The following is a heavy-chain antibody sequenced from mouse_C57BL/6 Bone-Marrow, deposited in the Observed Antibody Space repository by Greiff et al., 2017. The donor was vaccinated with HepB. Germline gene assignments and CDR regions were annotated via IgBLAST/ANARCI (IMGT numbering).Heavy chain of an antibody. V-gene: IGHV1-55*01. Sequence: QVQLQQPGAELVKPGASVKMSCKASGYTFTSYWITWVKQRPGQGLEWIGDIYPGSGSTNYNEKFKSKATLTVDTSSSPAYMQLSSLTSEDSAVYYCARPYDGLWAMDYCGKGTSVTVSS. CDR3: ARPYDGLWAMDY. D-gene: IGHD2-3*01. J-gene: IGHJ4*01. CDR1: GYTFTSYW. CDR2: IYPGSGST.